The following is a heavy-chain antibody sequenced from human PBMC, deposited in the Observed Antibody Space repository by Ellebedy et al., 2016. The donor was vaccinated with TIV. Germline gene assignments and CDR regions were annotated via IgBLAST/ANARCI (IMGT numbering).Heavy chain of an antibody. CDR2: IRQEGDEI. CDR3: ARRASYGDYAVQVNPWFDP. D-gene: IGHD4-17*01. Sequence: PGGSLRLSCAASGFSFRSYWMSWVRQAPGKGLEWVAKIRQEGDEIYYVESVKGRFTISRDNAKNSLFLQMNSLRVEDTAVCYCARRASYGDYAVQVNPWFDPWGQGTLVTVSS. V-gene: IGHV3-7*01. J-gene: IGHJ5*02. CDR1: GFSFRSYW.